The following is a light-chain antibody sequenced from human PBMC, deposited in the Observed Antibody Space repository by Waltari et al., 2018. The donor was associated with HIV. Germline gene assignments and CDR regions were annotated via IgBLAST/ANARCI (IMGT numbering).Light chain of an antibody. CDR1: SGSIASNY. CDR3: QSYDSSIRV. Sequence: NFMLTQPHSVSESPGKTVTISCTRSSGSIASNYVQWYQQRTGSSPTTVIYEDNQRPSGGPGRFSGSIDSSSNSASLTISGLKTEDEADYYCQSYDSSIRVFGGGTKLTVL. CDR2: EDN. J-gene: IGLJ3*02. V-gene: IGLV6-57*01.